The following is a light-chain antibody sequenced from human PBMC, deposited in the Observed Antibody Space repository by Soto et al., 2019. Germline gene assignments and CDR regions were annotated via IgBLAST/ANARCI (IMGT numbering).Light chain of an antibody. V-gene: IGLV2-23*01. Sequence: QSALTQPAAVSGSPGQSITISCTGTSSDVGSYNLVSWYQQHPGKAPKLMIYEGSKRPSGVSNRFSGSKSGNTASLTLSGLQAEDEADYYCCSYAGSIPYVFGTGTKLTVL. CDR1: SSDVGSYNL. CDR2: EGS. CDR3: CSYAGSIPYV. J-gene: IGLJ1*01.